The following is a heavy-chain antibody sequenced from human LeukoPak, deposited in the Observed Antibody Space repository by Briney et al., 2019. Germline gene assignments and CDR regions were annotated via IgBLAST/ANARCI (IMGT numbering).Heavy chain of an antibody. CDR3: AKDPGFKSYGYFFGY. CDR2: IKQDGSEK. V-gene: IGHV3-7*01. D-gene: IGHD5-18*01. Sequence: GGSLRLSCAASGFTFSSHWMSWVRQAPGKGLEWVANIKQDGSEKYYVDSVKGRFTISRDNSKNTVYLQMNSLRAEDTAVYYCAKDPGFKSYGYFFGYWGQGTLVTVSS. CDR1: GFTFSSHW. J-gene: IGHJ4*02.